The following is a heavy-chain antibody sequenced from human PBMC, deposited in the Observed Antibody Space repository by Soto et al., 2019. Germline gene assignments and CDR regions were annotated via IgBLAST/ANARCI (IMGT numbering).Heavy chain of an antibody. Sequence: QVQLQESGPGLVKPSQTLSLTCTVSGGSISSGGYYWSWTRQHPGKGLEWIGYIYYSGSTYYHPAFKCPVTISVDTSKNQFSLKLTSATAADTAVYYCARSVFPWGQGTLVTLSS. V-gene: IGHV4-31*01. J-gene: IGHJ5*02. CDR2: IYYSGST. CDR1: GGSISSGGYY. CDR3: ARSVFP.